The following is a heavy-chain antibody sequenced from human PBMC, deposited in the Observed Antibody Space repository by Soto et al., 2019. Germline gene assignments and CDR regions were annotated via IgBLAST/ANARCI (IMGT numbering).Heavy chain of an antibody. CDR1: GGSINSYY. Sequence: SETLSLTCTVSGGSINSYYWSWLRQPPGKGLEWIGYIYYSGSSFYNPALKSRVAMSVDPSKDQFSLKLYSVTAADTAVYYCAREQVVAKGSYYFGLDVWGQGTTVTVSS. V-gene: IGHV4-59*01. CDR2: IYYSGSS. CDR3: AREQVVAKGSYYFGLDV. J-gene: IGHJ6*02. D-gene: IGHD2-15*01.